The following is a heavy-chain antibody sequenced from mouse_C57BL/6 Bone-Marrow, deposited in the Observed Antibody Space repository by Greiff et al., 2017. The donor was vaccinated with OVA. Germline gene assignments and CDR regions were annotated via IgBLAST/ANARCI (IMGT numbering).Heavy chain of an antibody. J-gene: IGHJ3*01. V-gene: IGHV5-9-1*02. Sequence: EVMLVESGEGLVKPGGSLKLSCAASGFTFSSYAMSWVRQTPEKRLAWVAYISSGGDYIYYADTVKGRFTISSDNAMNTLYLQMISLKSEDTAMYYCTREELLAYWGQGTLVTVSA. CDR1: GFTFSSYA. CDR3: TREELLAY. CDR2: ISSGGDYI. D-gene: IGHD2-1*01.